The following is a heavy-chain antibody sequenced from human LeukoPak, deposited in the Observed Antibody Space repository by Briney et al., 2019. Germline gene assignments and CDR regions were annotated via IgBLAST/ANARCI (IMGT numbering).Heavy chain of an antibody. V-gene: IGHV4-34*01. CDR1: GGSFSGYY. CDR3: ARDLYGSGRNDAYDI. J-gene: IGHJ3*02. D-gene: IGHD3-10*01. Sequence: PSETLSLTCAVYGGSFSGYYWSWIRQPPGKGLEWIGEINHSGSTNYNPSLKSRVTISVDTSKNQFSLKLSSVTAAETAVYYCARDLYGSGRNDAYDIWGQGTMVTASS. CDR2: INHSGST.